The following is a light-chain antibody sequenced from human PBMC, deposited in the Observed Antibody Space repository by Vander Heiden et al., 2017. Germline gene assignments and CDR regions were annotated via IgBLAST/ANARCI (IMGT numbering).Light chain of an antibody. V-gene: IGLV1-51*01. Sequence: SVLTQPPSVSAAPGQKVTISCSGSSSNIGNNYVSWYQQLPGTAPKLLIYDNNKRPSGIPDRFSGSKSGTSATLGITGLQTGDEADYYCATWDRILSEAVFGGGTQLTVL. J-gene: IGLJ7*01. CDR1: SSNIGNNY. CDR3: ATWDRILSEAV. CDR2: DNN.